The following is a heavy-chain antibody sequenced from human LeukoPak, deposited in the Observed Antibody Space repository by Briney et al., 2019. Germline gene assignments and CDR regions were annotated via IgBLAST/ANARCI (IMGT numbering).Heavy chain of an antibody. CDR2: IYNSGST. CDR1: GGSVNSGNYY. CDR3: VSSYSSSWPEIDY. Sequence: SETLSLTCTVSGGSVNSGNYYWSWIRQPPGKGLEWIGYIYNSGSTNYNPSLKSRVTISVDTSKNQFSLKLSSVTAADTAVYYCVSSYSSSWPEIDYWGQGTLVTVCS. J-gene: IGHJ4*02. V-gene: IGHV4-61*01. D-gene: IGHD6-13*01.